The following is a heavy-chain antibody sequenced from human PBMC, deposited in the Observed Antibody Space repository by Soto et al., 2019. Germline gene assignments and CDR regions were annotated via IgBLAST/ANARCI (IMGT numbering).Heavy chain of an antibody. Sequence: QVQLVESGGGVVQPGRSLRLSCAASGFTFSTYAMHWVRQAPGKGLQWVALISYDGSNEYYTDSVEGRFTISRDNSKNTLYLQMNSLRAEDTAVYYCARDRRSSWYYFDYWGQGTLVTVSS. D-gene: IGHD6-13*01. V-gene: IGHV3-30*04. CDR1: GFTFSTYA. J-gene: IGHJ4*02. CDR2: ISYDGSNE. CDR3: ARDRRSSWYYFDY.